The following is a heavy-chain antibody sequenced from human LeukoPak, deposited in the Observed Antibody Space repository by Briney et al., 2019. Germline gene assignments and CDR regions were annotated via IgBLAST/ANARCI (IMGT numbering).Heavy chain of an antibody. J-gene: IGHJ4*02. V-gene: IGHV4-30-4*01. D-gene: IGHD3-22*01. CDR1: GGPISSGDYY. Sequence: PSETLSFTCTVSGGPISSGDYYWSWIRQPPGKGLEWIGYIYYSGSTYYNPSLKSRVTISVDMSKNQFSLKLSSVTAADTAVYYCARGAGIVVVTSFDYWGQGTLVTVSS. CDR3: ARGAGIVVVTSFDY. CDR2: IYYSGST.